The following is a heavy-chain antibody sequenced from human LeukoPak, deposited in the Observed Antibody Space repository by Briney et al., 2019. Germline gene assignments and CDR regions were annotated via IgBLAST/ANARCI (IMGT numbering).Heavy chain of an antibody. Sequence: SETLSLTCTVSGGSIGSFYWGWIRQPPGKRLEWIGYIYYSGSTNYNPSLKSRVTISVDTSKNQFSLKLSSVTAADTAVYYCARENYFDYWGQGTLVTVSS. CDR1: GGSIGSFY. J-gene: IGHJ4*02. V-gene: IGHV4-59*01. CDR2: IYYSGST. CDR3: ARENYFDY.